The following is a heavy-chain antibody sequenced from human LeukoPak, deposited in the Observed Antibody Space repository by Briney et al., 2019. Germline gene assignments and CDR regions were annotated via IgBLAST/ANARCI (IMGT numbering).Heavy chain of an antibody. J-gene: IGHJ5*02. CDR2: IDPSDSYT. CDR1: GYSFTIYW. Sequence: GESLRISCKGSGYSFTIYWISWVRHMPGKGLEWMGRIDPSDSYTNYSPSFQGHVTISADKSISTAYLQWSSLKASDTAMYYCARHNWEYSGYDSDGDWFDPWGQGTLVTVSS. V-gene: IGHV5-10-1*01. D-gene: IGHD5-12*01. CDR3: ARHNWEYSGYDSDGDWFDP.